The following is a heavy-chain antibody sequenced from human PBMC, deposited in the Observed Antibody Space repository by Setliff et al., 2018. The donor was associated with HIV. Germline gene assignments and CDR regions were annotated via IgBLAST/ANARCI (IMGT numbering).Heavy chain of an antibody. V-gene: IGHV4-59*01. CDR1: GGSISTYY. CDR3: AKVQMAYAAFDV. CDR2: IYFTGSR. J-gene: IGHJ3*01. Sequence: SETLSLTCTVSGGSISTYYWSWFRQPPGKGLEWIGSIYFTGSRDNNPSLKSRVTLSVDTSKHQFSLKLSSVTAADTAVYYCAKVQMAYAAFDVWGQGTTVTVSS. D-gene: IGHD4-17*01.